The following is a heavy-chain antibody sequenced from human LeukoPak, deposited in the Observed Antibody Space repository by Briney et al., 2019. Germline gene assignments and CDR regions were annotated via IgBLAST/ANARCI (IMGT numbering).Heavy chain of an antibody. Sequence: PGGSLRLSCAASGFTFSSYWMSWVRQAPGKGLEWVSVIYSGGSTHYADSVKGRFTISRDNSKNTVYLQMNSLRAEDTAVYYCARVLSGSYEWGYFDYWGQGTLVTVSS. CDR2: IYSGGST. V-gene: IGHV3-53*01. CDR1: GFTFSSYW. CDR3: ARVLSGSYEWGYFDY. J-gene: IGHJ4*02. D-gene: IGHD1-26*01.